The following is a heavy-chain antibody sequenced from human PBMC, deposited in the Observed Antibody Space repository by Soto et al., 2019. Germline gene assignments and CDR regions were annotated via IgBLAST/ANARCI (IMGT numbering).Heavy chain of an antibody. J-gene: IGHJ4*02. CDR3: ARHSNRNYCLYYFDY. Sequence: SSVMMCLPCIFSCGTVGSHYWSLIRKNTWKGLEWIGYIYYSGSTKYKPSLKSRVTISVDTSKNQFSLKVSSATAADTAAYYCARHSNRNYCLYYFDYRGLGALVTVSS. D-gene: IGHD4-4*01. CDR1: CGTVGSHY. CDR2: IYYSGST. V-gene: IGHV4-59*08.